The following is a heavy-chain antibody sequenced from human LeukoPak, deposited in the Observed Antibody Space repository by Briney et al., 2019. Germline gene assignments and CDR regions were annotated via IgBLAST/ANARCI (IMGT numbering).Heavy chain of an antibody. CDR1: GFTFSSYA. D-gene: IGHD3-10*01. Sequence: PGRSLRLSCAASGFTFSSYAMHWVRQAPGKGLEWVAVIWYDGSNKYYADSVKGRFTISRDNSKNTLYLQMNSLRAEDTAVYYCARSYYYGSGSYYPFDYWGQGTLVTVSS. CDR3: ARSYYYGSGSYYPFDY. V-gene: IGHV3-33*08. CDR2: IWYDGSNK. J-gene: IGHJ4*02.